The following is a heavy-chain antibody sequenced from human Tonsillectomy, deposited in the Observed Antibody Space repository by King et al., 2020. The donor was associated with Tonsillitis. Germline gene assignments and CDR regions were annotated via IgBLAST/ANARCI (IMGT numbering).Heavy chain of an antibody. Sequence: VQLVESGAEVKKPGASVKVSCKASGYTFTSYGISWVRQAPGQGLEWMGWISTYNAHTNYAQKLQGRVTMTTDTSTSTAYMELRSLRSDDTAVYYCARDLGYCGGGSCYRNWFDPWGQGTLVTVSS. CDR3: ARDLGYCGGGSCYRNWFDP. D-gene: IGHD2-15*01. V-gene: IGHV1-18*04. J-gene: IGHJ5*02. CDR2: ISTYNAHT. CDR1: GYTFTSYG.